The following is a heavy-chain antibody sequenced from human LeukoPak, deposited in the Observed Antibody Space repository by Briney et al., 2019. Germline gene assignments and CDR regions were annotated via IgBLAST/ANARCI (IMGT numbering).Heavy chain of an antibody. V-gene: IGHV3-11*04. CDR2: IGTSGSPT. CDR3: ARALHARDY. CDR1: GFTFSDYY. J-gene: IGHJ4*02. Sequence: GGSLRLSCAASGFTFSDYYMSWIRQAPGRGLEWVSYIGTSGSPTFYAESVKGRFTISRDNTKNSLYLQMNSLRAEDTAMYYCARALHARDYWGQGTLVTVSS.